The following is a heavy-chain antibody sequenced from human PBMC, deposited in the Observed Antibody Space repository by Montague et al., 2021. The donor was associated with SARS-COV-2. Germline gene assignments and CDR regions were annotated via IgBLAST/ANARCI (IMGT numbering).Heavy chain of an antibody. D-gene: IGHD5-12*01. CDR1: GGSISSSSYY. CDR2: INYSGSS. V-gene: IGHV4-39*01. J-gene: IGHJ4*02. Sequence: SETLSLTCTVSGGSISSSSYYWGWLRQPPGQGLEWIGSINYSGSSYYNPSLKSRVTISVDTSKNQFSLKLSSVTAADTAVYYCVRHERQWLRLYPYYFDYWGQGTLVTVSS. CDR3: VRHERQWLRLYPYYFDY.